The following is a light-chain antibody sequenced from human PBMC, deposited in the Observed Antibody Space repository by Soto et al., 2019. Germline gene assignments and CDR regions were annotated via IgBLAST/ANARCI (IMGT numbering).Light chain of an antibody. Sequence: EIQITQSQGSLSASVGDRVTITCRASQSISSYLNWYQQKPGKAPKLLIYAASSLQSGVPSRFSGSGSGTDFTLTISSLQPEDFAAYYCQQSYSTPTCTFGQGTMVDIK. CDR2: AAS. J-gene: IGKJ1*01. CDR1: QSISSY. V-gene: IGKV1-39*01. CDR3: QQSYSTPTCT.